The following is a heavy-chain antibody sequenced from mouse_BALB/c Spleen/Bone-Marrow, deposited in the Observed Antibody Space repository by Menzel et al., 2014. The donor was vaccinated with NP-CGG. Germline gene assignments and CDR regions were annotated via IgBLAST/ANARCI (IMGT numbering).Heavy chain of an antibody. CDR3: AAYYYGTYGFAY. CDR1: GFNIKDTY. Sequence: VQLQQSGAELVKPGASVKLSCTASGFNIKDTYMHWVMQRPEQGLEWVGRIDPANCNTKYDPKFQGKATITADTSSDTAYLQLSSLTSEDTAVYYCAAYYYGTYGFAYWGQGTLVTVSA. CDR2: IDPANCNT. D-gene: IGHD1-1*01. V-gene: IGHV14-3*02. J-gene: IGHJ3*01.